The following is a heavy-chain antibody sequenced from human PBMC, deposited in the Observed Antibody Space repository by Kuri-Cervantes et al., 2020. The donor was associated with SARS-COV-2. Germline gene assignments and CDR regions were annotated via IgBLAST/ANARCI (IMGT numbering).Heavy chain of an antibody. CDR2: IYPGDSDT. Sequence: KVSCKGSGYTFTNYWIGWVRQMPGKGLEWMGIIYPGDSDTRYSPSFQGQVTISADKSISTTYLHWRSLKASDTAMYYCARRIAVAGTSGARFDYWGQGTLVTVSS. D-gene: IGHD6-19*01. V-gene: IGHV5-51*01. CDR3: ARRIAVAGTSGARFDY. CDR1: GYTFTNYW. J-gene: IGHJ4*02.